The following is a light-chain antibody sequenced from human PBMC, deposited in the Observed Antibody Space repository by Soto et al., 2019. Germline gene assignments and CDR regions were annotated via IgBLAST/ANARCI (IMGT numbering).Light chain of an antibody. V-gene: IGLV2-14*01. J-gene: IGLJ2*01. CDR2: DVS. CDR3: SSYTSSSTLGVV. Sequence: QSALTQPASVSGSPGQSITISCTGTSSDVGGYNYVSWYQQHPGKAPKLMSYDVSNRPSGVSNRFSGSKSGNTASLTISGLQAEDEADYYCSSYTSSSTLGVVFGGGTKVTVL. CDR1: SSDVGGYNY.